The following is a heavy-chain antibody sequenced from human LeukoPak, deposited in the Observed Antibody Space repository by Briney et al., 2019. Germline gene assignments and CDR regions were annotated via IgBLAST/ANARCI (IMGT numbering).Heavy chain of an antibody. Sequence: ASVKVSCKASGYTFTGYYMHWVRQAPGQGLEWMGWINPNSGGTNYAQKFQGRVTMTRDTSISTAYMELSRLRSDDTAVYYCARDPDTGMVKLGLLDYWGQGTLVTVSS. V-gene: IGHV1-2*02. CDR3: ARDPDTGMVKLGLLDY. D-gene: IGHD5-18*01. J-gene: IGHJ4*02. CDR1: GYTFTGYY. CDR2: INPNSGGT.